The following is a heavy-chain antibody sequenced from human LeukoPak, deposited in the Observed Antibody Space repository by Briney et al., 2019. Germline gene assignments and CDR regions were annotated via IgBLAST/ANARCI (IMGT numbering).Heavy chain of an antibody. Sequence: GGSLRLSCAASGFTFSSYGMHWVRQAPGKGLEWVAVIWYDGSNKYYADSVKGRITISRDNSKNTLYLRMNSLRAEDTAVYYCARTLGYCSGGSCYSYYFDYWGQGTLVTVSS. CDR1: GFTFSSYG. CDR3: ARTLGYCSGGSCYSYYFDY. CDR2: IWYDGSNK. D-gene: IGHD2-15*01. J-gene: IGHJ4*02. V-gene: IGHV3-33*01.